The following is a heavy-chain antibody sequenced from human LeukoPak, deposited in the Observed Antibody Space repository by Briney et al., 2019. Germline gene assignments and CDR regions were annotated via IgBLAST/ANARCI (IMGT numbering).Heavy chain of an antibody. D-gene: IGHD1-1*01. CDR2: MSPNSGDT. J-gene: IGHJ4*02. CDR1: GCTFTNLD. Sequence: ASVEVSCKTSGCTFTNLDINWLRQAPGQGLEWMGWMSPNSGDTGYAQKFQGRVSMTRDIFKSTAYMELSSLRSEDTAIYYCASNPPNTGDFYYWGLGTLVTVSS. V-gene: IGHV1-8*01. CDR3: ASNPPNTGDFYY.